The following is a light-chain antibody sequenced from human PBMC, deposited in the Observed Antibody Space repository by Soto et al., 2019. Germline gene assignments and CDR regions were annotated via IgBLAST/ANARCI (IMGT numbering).Light chain of an antibody. J-gene: IGLJ2*01. CDR3: ISYTTSSTLV. V-gene: IGLV2-14*03. CDR2: EVT. CDR1: SSDVGGYNY. Sequence: QSALTQPASVSGSPGQSITISCTGTSSDVGGYNYVSWYQQHPGKAPKLMIYEVTHRPSGVSNRFSGSKSGNRASLIISGLQAEDEADYYCISYTTSSTLVFGGGTKLTVL.